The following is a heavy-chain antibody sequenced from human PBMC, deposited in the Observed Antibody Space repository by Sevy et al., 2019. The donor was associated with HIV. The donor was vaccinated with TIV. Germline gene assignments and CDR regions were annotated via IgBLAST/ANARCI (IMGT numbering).Heavy chain of an antibody. CDR1: GYIFTDHY. Sequence: ASVKVSCKASGYIFTDHYFHWVRQAPGQGPEWVGCINPDNGDIRFAQRFQGRITISADTSTKTAYLDLTRLTSDDTAIYYCAGELEHLLKGFDFWGQRTLVTVSS. J-gene: IGHJ4*02. CDR2: INPDNGDI. D-gene: IGHD2-15*01. V-gene: IGHV1-2*02. CDR3: AGELEHLLKGFDF.